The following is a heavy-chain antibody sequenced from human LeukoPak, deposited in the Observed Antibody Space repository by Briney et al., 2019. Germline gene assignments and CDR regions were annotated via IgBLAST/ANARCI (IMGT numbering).Heavy chain of an antibody. J-gene: IGHJ4*02. CDR1: GFTLSSYS. CDR2: ISSSSRYI. Sequence: GESQRLSCAASGFTLSSYSMNWVRQAPGEGLEGVSSISSSSRYIFYSHSVEGRFTIPRDNAENSLYLQMNSLRAEESAIYYCAKDIGAQLWFGEVSRSNYFGYWGQGTLVTVSS. CDR3: AKDIGAQLWFGEVSRSNYFGY. D-gene: IGHD3-10*01. V-gene: IGHV3-21*01.